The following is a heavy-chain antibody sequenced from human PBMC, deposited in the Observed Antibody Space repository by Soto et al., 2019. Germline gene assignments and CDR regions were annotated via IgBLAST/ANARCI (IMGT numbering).Heavy chain of an antibody. Sequence: EVQLLESGGGLVQPGGSLRLSCAASGFTFNNYAMTWFRQAPGKGLGWVSAISGGGDTPSYADSVKGRFTVSRDGSKNTLYLQMSSLRAEDTALYYCAKGRGGSGSLTPRVDFWGQGTLVTVSS. D-gene: IGHD3-10*01. CDR2: ISGGGDTP. CDR1: GFTFNNYA. V-gene: IGHV3-23*01. CDR3: AKGRGGSGSLTPRVDF. J-gene: IGHJ4*02.